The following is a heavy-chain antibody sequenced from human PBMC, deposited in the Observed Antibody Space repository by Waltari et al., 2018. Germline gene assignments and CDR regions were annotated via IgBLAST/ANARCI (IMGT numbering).Heavy chain of an antibody. J-gene: IGHJ5*02. Sequence: EVQLVESGGGLVKPGGSLRLSCAASGFTFSSYSMNWVRQAPGKGVELVSSISSSSSYIYYADSVKGRCTISRDNAKNSLYLQRNSLRAEDTAVYYCVYSSSWHNWFDPWGQGTLVTVAS. CDR2: ISSSSSYI. D-gene: IGHD6-13*01. CDR3: VYSSSWHNWFDP. CDR1: GFTFSSYS. V-gene: IGHV3-21*01.